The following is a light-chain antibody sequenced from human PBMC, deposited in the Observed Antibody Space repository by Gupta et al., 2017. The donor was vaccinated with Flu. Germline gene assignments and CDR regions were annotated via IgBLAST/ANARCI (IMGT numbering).Light chain of an antibody. J-gene: IGLJ3*02. V-gene: IGLV2-11*01. CDR1: SSDVGAYNY. CDR3: SSYADASSV. Sequence: QAALTQPRPASGSPGPAVTIPCTGTSSDVGAYNYVSWFRQDPGKAPKLMIYDVTKRSSGVPDRFSGSKSGNTASLTISGLQAEDEAEYYCSSYADASSVFGGGTKSTVL. CDR2: DVT.